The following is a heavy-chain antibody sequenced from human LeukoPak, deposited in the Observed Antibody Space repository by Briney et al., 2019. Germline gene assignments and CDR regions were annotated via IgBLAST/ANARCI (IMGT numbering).Heavy chain of an antibody. V-gene: IGHV3-23*01. CDR3: AKIFRYYDFWSGYLDY. Sequence: GGSLRLSCAASGFTFSSYAMSWVRQALGKGLEWVSAISGSGGSTYYADSVKGGFTISRDNSKNTLYLQMNSLRAEDTAVYYCAKIFRYYDFWSGYLDYWGQGTLVTVSS. CDR1: GFTFSSYA. J-gene: IGHJ4*02. CDR2: ISGSGGST. D-gene: IGHD3-3*01.